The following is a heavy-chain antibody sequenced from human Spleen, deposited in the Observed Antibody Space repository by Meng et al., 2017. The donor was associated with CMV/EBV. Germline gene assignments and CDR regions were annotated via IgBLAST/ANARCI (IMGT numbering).Heavy chain of an antibody. D-gene: IGHD6-13*01. CDR3: AREGSSSWSQDY. CDR1: GFTFSSYG. CDR2: IWYDGSNK. Sequence: CEASGFTFSSYGMHWVRQAPGKGPEWVAVIWYDGSNKYYADSVKGRFTISRDNSKNTLYLQMNSLRAEDTAVYYCAREGSSSWSQDYWGQGTLVTVSS. V-gene: IGHV3-33*08. J-gene: IGHJ4*02.